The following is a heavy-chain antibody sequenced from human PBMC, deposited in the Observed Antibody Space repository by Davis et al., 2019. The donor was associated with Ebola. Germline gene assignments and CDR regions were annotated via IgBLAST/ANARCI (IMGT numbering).Heavy chain of an antibody. CDR2: FYYSTCA. CDR3: ARQDCTCGGCYFRPFGKGFDY. D-gene: IGHD2-15*01. Sequence: PSETLSLTCTVSGGSISRSDYYWAWIRQSQGIGLEWIGRFYYSTCASFNSSLKSRVTISVETSKNQLSLKMTSVTATDTAVYFCARQDCTCGGCYFRPFGKGFDYWGQGTLVTVSS. CDR1: GGSISRSDYY. V-gene: IGHV4-39*01. J-gene: IGHJ4*02.